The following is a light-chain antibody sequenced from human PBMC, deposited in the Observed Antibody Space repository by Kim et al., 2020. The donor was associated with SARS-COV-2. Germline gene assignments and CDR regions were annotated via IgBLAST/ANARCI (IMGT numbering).Light chain of an antibody. CDR2: GAS. CDR1: QDISHY. V-gene: IGKV1-27*01. Sequence: SAGDRVTITCRASQDISHYLAWYQHKPGKSPELLIYGASTLRSGVPSRFSGSGSGTDFTLTINNLQPEDVAVYYCQKYSSVPPWTFGQGTKVDIK. J-gene: IGKJ1*01. CDR3: QKYSSVPPWT.